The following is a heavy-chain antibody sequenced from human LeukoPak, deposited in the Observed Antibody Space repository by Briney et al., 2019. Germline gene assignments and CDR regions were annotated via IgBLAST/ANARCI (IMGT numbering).Heavy chain of an antibody. D-gene: IGHD3-10*01. CDR1: GFTFSSYA. V-gene: IGHV3-23*01. CDR2: ISGSGSST. Sequence: GGSLRLSCADSGFTFSSYAMSWVRQAPGKGLEWVSGISGSGSSTYYADSVKGRFTISRDKSKNTLCLQMNSLRVEDTAVYYCAKDLSKTYYYGSEPFDYWGQGTLVTVSS. J-gene: IGHJ4*02. CDR3: AKDLSKTYYYGSEPFDY.